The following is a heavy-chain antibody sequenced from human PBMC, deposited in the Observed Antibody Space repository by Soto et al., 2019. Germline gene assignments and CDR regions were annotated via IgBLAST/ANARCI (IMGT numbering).Heavy chain of an antibody. V-gene: IGHV4-34*01. Sequence: SETLSLTCAVYDGSFSGYYWRWIRQPPGKGLEWIGEINHSGSTNYNPSLKSRVTISVDTSKNQFSLKLSSVTAADTAVYYCALKRYYYGSGSYFPVFDYWGQGTLVTVSS. CDR1: DGSFSGYY. J-gene: IGHJ4*02. D-gene: IGHD3-10*01. CDR2: INHSGST. CDR3: ALKRYYYGSGSYFPVFDY.